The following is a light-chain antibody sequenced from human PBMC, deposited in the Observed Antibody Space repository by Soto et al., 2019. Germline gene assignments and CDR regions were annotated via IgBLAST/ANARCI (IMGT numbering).Light chain of an antibody. CDR1: SSDVGGYNY. CDR2: EVS. CDR3: SSYTSSSTPYV. J-gene: IGLJ1*01. Sequence: SALTQPASVSGSPGQSITISCTGTSSDVGGYNYVSWYQQHPGKAPKVMIYEVSNRPSGVSNRFSGSKSGNTASLTISGLQAEDEADYYCSSYTSSSTPYVFGPGTKLTVL. V-gene: IGLV2-14*01.